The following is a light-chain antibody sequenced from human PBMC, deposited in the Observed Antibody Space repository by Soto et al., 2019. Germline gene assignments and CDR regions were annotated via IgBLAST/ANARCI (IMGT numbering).Light chain of an antibody. CDR3: HVWDSSSGHYI. Sequence: SYELTQPPSVSVAPGQTARISCGGNNIGRKSVHWYQQKPGRAPVVVVYDDSGRPSGIPERFSGANSGDTATLTISRVEAGDEADYYCHVWDSSSGHYIFGTGTKGTVL. J-gene: IGLJ1*01. CDR1: NIGRKS. V-gene: IGLV3-21*02. CDR2: DDS.